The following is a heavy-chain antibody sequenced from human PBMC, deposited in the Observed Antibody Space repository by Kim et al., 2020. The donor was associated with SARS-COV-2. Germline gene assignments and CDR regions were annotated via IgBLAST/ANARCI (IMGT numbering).Heavy chain of an antibody. CDR1: GFTVSSNY. CDR2: IYSGGST. V-gene: IGHV3-53*01. CDR3: ARWRRGSYFFDY. J-gene: IGHJ4*02. Sequence: GGSLRLSCAASGFTVSSNYMSWVRQAPGKGLEWVSVIYSGGSTYYADSVKGRFTISRDNSKNTLYLQMNSLRAEDTAVYYCARWRRGSYFFDYWGQGTLVTVSS. D-gene: IGHD3-16*01.